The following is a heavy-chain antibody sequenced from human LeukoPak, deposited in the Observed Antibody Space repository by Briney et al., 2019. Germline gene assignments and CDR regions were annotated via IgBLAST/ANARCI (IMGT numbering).Heavy chain of an antibody. D-gene: IGHD6-19*01. CDR1: GFTFSSYS. Sequence: GGSLRLSCAASGFTFSSYSMNWVRQTPGKGLDWVSSISGSRTYIYYADSVKGRFTISRDNAKNSLYLQMNRLRAEDTAVYYCARALEPSIAVIDYWGQGTLVTVSS. CDR3: ARALEPSIAVIDY. CDR2: ISGSRTYI. V-gene: IGHV3-21*01. J-gene: IGHJ4*02.